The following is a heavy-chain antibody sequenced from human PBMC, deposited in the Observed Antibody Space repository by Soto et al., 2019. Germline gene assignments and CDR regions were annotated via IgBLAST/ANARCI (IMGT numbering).Heavy chain of an antibody. J-gene: IGHJ6*02. CDR1: GFTFSSYS. V-gene: IGHV3-21*01. D-gene: IGHD3-3*01. CDR3: ARAEDFWSGLPQRPTPYYYYGMDV. Sequence: NPGGSLRLSCAASGFTFSSYSMNWVRQAPGKGLEWVSSISSSSSYIYYADSVKGRFTISRDNAKNSLYLQMNSLRAEDTAVYYCARAEDFWSGLPQRPTPYYYYGMDVWGQGTTVTVSS. CDR2: ISSSSSYI.